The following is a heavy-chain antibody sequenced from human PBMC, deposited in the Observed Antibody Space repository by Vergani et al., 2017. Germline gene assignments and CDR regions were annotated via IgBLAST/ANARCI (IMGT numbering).Heavy chain of an antibody. Sequence: QVQLVQSGAEVKKPGSSVKVSCKASGGTFSSYAISWVRQAPGQGLEWMGWISPNSGDTTYAQNFQGRVTMTRETSISRAYMELSRLRSDDTAVYYCARGPSATVVTPHFDYWGQGTLVTVSS. V-gene: IGHV1-2*02. J-gene: IGHJ4*02. CDR1: GGTFSSYA. CDR2: ISPNSGDT. D-gene: IGHD4-23*01. CDR3: ARGPSATVVTPHFDY.